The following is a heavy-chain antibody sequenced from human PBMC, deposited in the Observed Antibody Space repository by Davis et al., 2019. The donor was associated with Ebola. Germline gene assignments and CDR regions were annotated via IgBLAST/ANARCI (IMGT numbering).Heavy chain of an antibody. CDR1: GFTFSSYG. D-gene: IGHD3-22*01. CDR3: VRDYYASIDY. CDR2: INTDGSER. V-gene: IGHV3-7*03. J-gene: IGHJ4*02. Sequence: GESLKIFCAASGFTFSSYGMHWVRQAPGKGLEWVANINTDGSERYYVDSVKGRFTISRDNAKNSLYLQMNSLSAEDTAVYYCVRDYYASIDYWGQGTLVTVSS.